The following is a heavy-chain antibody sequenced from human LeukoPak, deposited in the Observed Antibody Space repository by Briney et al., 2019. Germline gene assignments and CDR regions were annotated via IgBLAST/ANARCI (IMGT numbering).Heavy chain of an antibody. CDR2: INPNSGGT. CDR1: GYTFTVYY. Sequence: ASVKVSCKASGYTFTVYYMHWVRQAPGQGLEWMGWINPNSGGTNYAQKFQGRVTMTRDTSISTAYMELSRLRSDDTAVYYCARSGHGSSWYGGPVEVGYWGQGTLVTVSS. D-gene: IGHD6-13*01. J-gene: IGHJ4*02. CDR3: ARSGHGSSWYGGPVEVGY. V-gene: IGHV1-2*02.